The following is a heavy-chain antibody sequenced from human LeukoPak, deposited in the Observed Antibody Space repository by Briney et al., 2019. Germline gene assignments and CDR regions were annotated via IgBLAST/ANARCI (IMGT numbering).Heavy chain of an antibody. V-gene: IGHV1-18*01. Sequence: GGSVNVSCTASGYTFTSYGISWVRQAPGQGLEWMGWITTYDGNTNYAQPLKGRVTITTDTSTNTAYMKMRSLRSDDTACYSCAREVPYYGSERYYGVFFIWGEETKVSVSS. CDR2: ITTYDGNT. CDR3: AREVPYYGSERYYGVFFI. CDR1: GYTFTSYG. J-gene: IGHJ3*02. D-gene: IGHD3-10*01.